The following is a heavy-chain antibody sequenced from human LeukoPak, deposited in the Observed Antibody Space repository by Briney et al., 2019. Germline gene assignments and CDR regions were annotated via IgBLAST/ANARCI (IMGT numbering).Heavy chain of an antibody. J-gene: IGHJ3*02. CDR1: GYSFTTYW. Sequence: GESLKISCKGSGYSFTTYWIGWVRQMPEKGLEWMGIIYPGDSDTRYSPSFQGQVTISADKSISTAYLQWSSLKASDTAMYYCATETFYYDSSGYGDAFDIWGQGTMVTVSS. CDR2: IYPGDSDT. CDR3: ATETFYYDSSGYGDAFDI. V-gene: IGHV5-51*01. D-gene: IGHD3-22*01.